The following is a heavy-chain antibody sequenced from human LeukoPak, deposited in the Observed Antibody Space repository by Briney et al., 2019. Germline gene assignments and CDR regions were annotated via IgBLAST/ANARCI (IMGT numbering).Heavy chain of an antibody. V-gene: IGHV5-51*01. CDR3: ARGPSGRYGYFDY. Sequence: LKISCKGSGYNFTIYWIGWVRQMPGKGLEWRGIIYPGDSDTRYSPSFQGQVTISADKSISTAYLQWSSLTASDTAMYYCARGPSGRYGYFDYWGQGTLVTVSS. D-gene: IGHD3-3*01. CDR2: IYPGDSDT. J-gene: IGHJ4*02. CDR1: GYNFTIYW.